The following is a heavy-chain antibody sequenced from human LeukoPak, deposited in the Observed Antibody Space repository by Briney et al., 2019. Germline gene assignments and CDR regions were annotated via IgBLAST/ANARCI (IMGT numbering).Heavy chain of an antibody. J-gene: IGHJ3*02. V-gene: IGHV3-21*01. Sequence: GGSLRLSCAASGFTFSSYSMNWVRQAPGKGLEWVSSISSGSSYIYYADSVKGRFTISRDNAKNSLYLQMNSLRAEDTAVYYCARVGAATYAFDIWGQGTMVTVSS. CDR2: ISSGSSYI. CDR1: GFTFSSYS. CDR3: ARVGAATYAFDI. D-gene: IGHD3-16*01.